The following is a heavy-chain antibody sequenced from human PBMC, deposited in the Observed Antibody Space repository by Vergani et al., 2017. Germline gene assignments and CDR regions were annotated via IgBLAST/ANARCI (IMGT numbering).Heavy chain of an antibody. J-gene: IGHJ3*02. CDR1: GYTFTGYY. D-gene: IGHD1-26*01. CDR2: INPNSGGT. V-gene: IGHV1-2*02. CDR3: ARELSPHYLYYIVGATDAFDI. Sequence: QVQLVQSGAEVKKPGASVKVSCKASGYTFTGYYMHWVRQAPGQGLEWMGWINPNSGGTNYAQKFQGRVTMTRDTSISTAYMELSRLRSDDTAVYYCARELSPHYLYYIVGATDAFDIWGQGTMVTVSS.